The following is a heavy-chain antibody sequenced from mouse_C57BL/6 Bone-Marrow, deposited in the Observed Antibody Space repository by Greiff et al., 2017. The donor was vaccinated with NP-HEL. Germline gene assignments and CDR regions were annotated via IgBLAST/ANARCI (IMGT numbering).Heavy chain of an antibody. Sequence: VKLQQPGAELVKPGASVKLSCKASGYTFTSYWMHWVKQRPGQGLEWIGMIHPNSGSTNYNEKFKSKATLTVDKSSSTAYMQLSSLTSEDSAVYYCARHQPWDVGDDLDYWGKGTTVTVSS. V-gene: IGHV1-64*01. CDR2: IHPNSGST. CDR3: ARHQPWDVGDDLDY. J-gene: IGHJ2*01. CDR1: GYTFTSYW. D-gene: IGHD4-1*01.